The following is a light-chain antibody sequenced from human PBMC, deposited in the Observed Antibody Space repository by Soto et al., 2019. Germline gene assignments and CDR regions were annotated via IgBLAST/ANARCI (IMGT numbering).Light chain of an antibody. CDR2: GAS. V-gene: IGKV3-20*01. J-gene: IGKJ2*01. CDR1: QTLRRTY. Sequence: EIVLMQSPGTLSLSPVERATLSFRAIQTLRRTYIAWYQQKPGQAPRVLIYGASKRATGIPDRFSGSGSGTDFSLTISRLEPEDFAVYYCHQYDNAPQTYGQGTKVDIK. CDR3: HQYDNAPQT.